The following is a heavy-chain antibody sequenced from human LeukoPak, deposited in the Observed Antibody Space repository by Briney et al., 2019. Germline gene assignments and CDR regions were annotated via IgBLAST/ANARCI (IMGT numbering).Heavy chain of an antibody. J-gene: IGHJ6*03. V-gene: IGHV3-7*01. D-gene: IGHD2-2*02. CDR2: IKQDGSEK. Sequence: GGSLRLSCEGSGFTFSNFWMGWVRQAPGKGLEWVANIKQDGSEKYYVDSVKGRFTISRDNTKSSLYLQMNSLRDEDTAVYYCARDIGDCSSLSCYNHYYYMDVWGKGTTVTVSS. CDR1: GFTFSNFW. CDR3: ARDIGDCSSLSCYNHYYYMDV.